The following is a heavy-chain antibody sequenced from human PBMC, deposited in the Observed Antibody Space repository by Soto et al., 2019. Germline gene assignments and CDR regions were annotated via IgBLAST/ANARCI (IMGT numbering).Heavy chain of an antibody. CDR1: GYTFTSYD. J-gene: IGHJ6*03. V-gene: IGHV1-8*01. D-gene: IGHD6-13*01. Sequence: QVQLVQSGAEVKKPGASVKVSCKASGYTFTSYDINWVRQATGQGLEWMGWMNPNSGNSGSAHKFQGRVPLTMNTYVGTDYMEGISLRSYDTAVYYWATGRRGGAIAEAGIRCYYYLDVWGKGTPFTVSS. CDR2: MNPNSGNS. CDR3: ATGRRGGAIAEAGIRCYYYLDV.